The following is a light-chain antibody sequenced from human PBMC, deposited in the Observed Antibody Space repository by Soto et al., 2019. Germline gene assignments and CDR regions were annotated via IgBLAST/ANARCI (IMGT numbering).Light chain of an antibody. J-gene: IGLJ1*01. CDR2: RNN. V-gene: IGLV1-47*01. Sequence: QSVLTQPPAASGTPGQGVTISCSGSPSNIGSNYVYWYQQLPGTAPKLLIYRNNQLPSGVPDRFSGSKSGTSASLDISGLRSDDEAYYFWATWDDSLNGFYVFVTGTKLPVL. CDR3: ATWDDSLNGFYV. CDR1: PSNIGSNY.